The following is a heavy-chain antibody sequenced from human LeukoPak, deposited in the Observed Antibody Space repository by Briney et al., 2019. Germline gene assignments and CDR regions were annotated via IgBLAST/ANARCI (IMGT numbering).Heavy chain of an antibody. D-gene: IGHD2-21*01. CDR2: IHTSRSP. J-gene: IGHJ4*02. CDR1: GASISGHY. V-gene: IGHV4-4*07. Sequence: PSETLSLTCNVSGASISGHYWSWIRHPAGKSLEWIGRIHTSRSPIYNPSLSSRVTMSVDTSKGQFSLTMNSLTAADAAIYYCARQRLDGDILGFDWWGQGTLVTVSS. CDR3: ARQRLDGDILGFDW.